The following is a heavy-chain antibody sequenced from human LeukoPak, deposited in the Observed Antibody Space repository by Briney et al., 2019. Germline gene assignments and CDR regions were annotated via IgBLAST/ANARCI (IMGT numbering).Heavy chain of an antibody. J-gene: IGHJ4*02. D-gene: IGHD6-13*01. CDR3: ARQIASAGTAGFDF. CDR2: IYSTGST. Sequence: SETLSLTCTVSGGSISSYYWSWIRQPAGKGLEWIGRIYSTGSTNYNPSLKSRVTMSVDTSKNQFSLRLRSVTAADTAVYYCARQIASAGTAGFDFWGQGALVAVSS. CDR1: GGSISSYY. V-gene: IGHV4-4*07.